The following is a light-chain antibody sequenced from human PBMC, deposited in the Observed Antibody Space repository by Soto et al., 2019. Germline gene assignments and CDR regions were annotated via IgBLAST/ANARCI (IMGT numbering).Light chain of an antibody. Sequence: QSVPTQPAPVSGSPGQSNTISCPGTSSVVGCSNCFSWVQQHPRNALRLMSCDVSDPPSGFSNRFSGSKSCNTASLTISGLQAEDEADYYCSSYTCSSLYVCGAGTKATV. CDR3: SSYTCSSLYV. J-gene: IGLJ1*01. CDR1: SSVVGCSNC. V-gene: IGLV2-14*01. CDR2: DVS.